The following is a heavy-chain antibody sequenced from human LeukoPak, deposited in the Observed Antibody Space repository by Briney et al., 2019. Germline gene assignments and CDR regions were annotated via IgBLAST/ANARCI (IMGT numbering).Heavy chain of an antibody. Sequence: GGSLRLSCAASGFTFSNSEMNWVRQAPGKGLEWLSFISITGGTTQNAVSVKGRFTISRDNAQSSLFLQMNNLRAEDTAVYYCGRLTAYYSDYWGQGTLVTVSS. CDR1: GFTFSNSE. V-gene: IGHV3-48*03. CDR2: ISITGGTT. J-gene: IGHJ4*02. CDR3: GRLTAYYSDY.